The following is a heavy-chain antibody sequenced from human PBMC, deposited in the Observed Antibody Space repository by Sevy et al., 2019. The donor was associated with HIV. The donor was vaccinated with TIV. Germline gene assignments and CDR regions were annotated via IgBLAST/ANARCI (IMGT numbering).Heavy chain of an antibody. J-gene: IGHJ4*02. CDR1: RFTVNSNY. D-gene: IGHD5-18*01. CDR3: ARGKSGYGYALNY. Sequence: GGSLRLSCAASRFTVNSNYMTWVRQAPGKGLEGVSVICSDGTTYHADSVKDRFTISRDNSKNTLYLQMNSLRAEDTAVYYCARGKSGYGYALNYWGQGTLVTVSS. V-gene: IGHV3-66*01. CDR2: ICSDGTT.